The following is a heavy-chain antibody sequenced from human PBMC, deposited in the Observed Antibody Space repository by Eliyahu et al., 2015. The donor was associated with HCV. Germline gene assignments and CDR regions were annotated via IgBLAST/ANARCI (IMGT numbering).Heavy chain of an antibody. CDR3: ATTGPRVRGVIRE. CDR1: GFTFXXYA. Sequence: EVQLVESGGGLVQPGGSLXLSCXASGFTFXXYAMRWVRQAPGKGLGWVSAISGXGGSTYYADXVKGRFTISRDNSKNTLYLQMNSLRAEDTAVYYCATTGPRVRGVIREWGQGTLVTVSS. V-gene: IGHV3-23*04. J-gene: IGHJ4*02. CDR2: ISGXGGST. D-gene: IGHD3-10*01.